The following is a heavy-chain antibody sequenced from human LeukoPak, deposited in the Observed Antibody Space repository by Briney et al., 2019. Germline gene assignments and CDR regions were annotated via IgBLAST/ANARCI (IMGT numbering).Heavy chain of an antibody. CDR2: INHSGST. V-gene: IGHV4-34*01. CDR1: GGSFSGYY. D-gene: IGHD3-10*01. J-gene: IGHJ4*02. CDR3: ARRGFGPVDY. Sequence: SETLSLTCAAYGGSFSGYYWSWIRQPPGKGLEWIGEINHSGSTNYNPSLKSRVTISVDTSKNQFSLKLSSVTAADTAVYYCARRGFGPVDYWGQGTLVTVSS.